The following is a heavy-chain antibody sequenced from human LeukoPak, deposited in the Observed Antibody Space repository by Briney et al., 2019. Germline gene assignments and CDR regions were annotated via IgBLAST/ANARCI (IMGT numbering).Heavy chain of an antibody. J-gene: IGHJ6*03. CDR1: GGSFSAYH. D-gene: IGHD3-16*01. V-gene: IGHV4-34*01. Sequence: AETLSLTCAVYGGSFSAYHWSWIRQPPGKGLEWIGEINHSGGTNYNPSLKSRVTISVDTSKNQFSLNLTPVTAADTAVYYCARGDLGSGALRGYYYMDVWGKGTTFTVSS. CDR3: ARGDLGSGALRGYYYMDV. CDR2: INHSGGT.